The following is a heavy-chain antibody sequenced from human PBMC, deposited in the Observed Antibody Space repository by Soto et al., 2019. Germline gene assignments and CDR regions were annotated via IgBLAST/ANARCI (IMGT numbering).Heavy chain of an antibody. J-gene: IGHJ5*02. V-gene: IGHV4-34*01. CDR3: ARGSITMVRGVLPTCWFDP. D-gene: IGHD3-10*01. Sequence: SETLSLTCAVYGGSFSGYYWSWIRQPPGKGLEWIGEINHSGSTNYNPSLKSRVTISVDTSKNQFSLKLSSVTAADTAVYYCARGSITMVRGVLPTCWFDPWGQGTLVTISS. CDR2: INHSGST. CDR1: GGSFSGYY.